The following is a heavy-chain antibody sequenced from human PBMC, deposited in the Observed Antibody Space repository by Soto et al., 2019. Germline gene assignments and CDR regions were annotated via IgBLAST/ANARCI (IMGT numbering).Heavy chain of an antibody. Sequence: SETLSLTCTVSGGSISSYYWSWIRQPPGKGLEWIGYIYYSGSTNYNPSLKSRVTISVDTSKNQFSLKLSSVTAADTAVYYCARDLLVRGAAGSLFGGMDVWGQGTTVTVSS. J-gene: IGHJ6*02. CDR2: IYYSGST. D-gene: IGHD3-3*01. CDR3: ARDLLVRGAAGSLFGGMDV. V-gene: IGHV4-59*01. CDR1: GGSISSYY.